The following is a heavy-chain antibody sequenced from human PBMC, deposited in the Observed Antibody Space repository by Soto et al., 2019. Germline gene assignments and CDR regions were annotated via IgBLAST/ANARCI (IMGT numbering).Heavy chain of an antibody. V-gene: IGHV3-11*06. D-gene: IGHD2-2*01. CDR2: ICSSSSYT. Sequence: GGSLRLSCAASGFTFSDYYMSWIRQAPGKGLEWVSYICSSSSYTNYADSVKGRFTISRDNAKNSLYLQMNSLRAEDTAVYYFAREEEECSSTSCPHPFYGMDVWGQGTTVTVSS. J-gene: IGHJ6*02. CDR1: GFTFSDYY. CDR3: AREEEECSSTSCPHPFYGMDV.